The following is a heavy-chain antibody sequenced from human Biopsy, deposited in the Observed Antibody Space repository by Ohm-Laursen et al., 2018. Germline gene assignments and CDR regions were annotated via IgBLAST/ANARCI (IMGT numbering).Heavy chain of an antibody. D-gene: IGHD2-15*01. J-gene: IGHJ4*02. Sequence: SDTLSLTCSVSGGSINSYYWTWIRQPPGKGLEWIGFISNSGNTNYNPSLKSRVTISVDTSKNQISLKLGSVTVADTAVFYCARRGSGGRSFDYWGQGSLVTVSS. CDR1: GGSINSYY. CDR3: ARRGSGGRSFDY. CDR2: ISNSGNT. V-gene: IGHV4-59*08.